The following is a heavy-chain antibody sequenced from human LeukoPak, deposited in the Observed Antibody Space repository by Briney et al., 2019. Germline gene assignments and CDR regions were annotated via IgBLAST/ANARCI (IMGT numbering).Heavy chain of an antibody. CDR3: AKGFDIVVVPAAICDY. Sequence: GGSLRLSCAASGFTFSSYGMHWGRQAPGKGLEWGAVISYDGSNKYYADSVKGRFTISRDNSKNTLYLQMNSLRAEDTAVYYCAKGFDIVVVPAAICDYWGQGTLVTVSS. CDR1: GFTFSSYG. CDR2: ISYDGSNK. J-gene: IGHJ4*02. D-gene: IGHD2-2*01. V-gene: IGHV3-30*18.